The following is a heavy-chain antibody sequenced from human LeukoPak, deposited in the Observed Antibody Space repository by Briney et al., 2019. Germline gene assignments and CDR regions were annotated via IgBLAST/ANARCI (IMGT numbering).Heavy chain of an antibody. D-gene: IGHD1-1*01. Sequence: SETLSLTCTVSGGSISSYYWSWIRQPPGKGLEWIGYIYYSGSADYNPALKSRVTISVDTSKNQFSLKLSSVTAADTAVYYCVRDKVPGDYWGQGTLVTVSS. CDR2: IYYSGSA. CDR3: VRDKVPGDY. J-gene: IGHJ4*02. V-gene: IGHV4-59*01. CDR1: GGSISSYY.